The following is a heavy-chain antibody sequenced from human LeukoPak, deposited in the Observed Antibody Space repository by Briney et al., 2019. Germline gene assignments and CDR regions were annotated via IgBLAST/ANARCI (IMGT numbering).Heavy chain of an antibody. CDR3: ARGFSPDT. Sequence: ASVKVSCKASGYNFTGYYMHWVRRAPGQGLEWMGWINPSSGDTNYAQKFQGRVTMTRDTSITTVYMELTSLRSDDTAVFYCARGFSPDTWGQGTLVTVSS. CDR2: INPSSGDT. CDR1: GYNFTGYY. J-gene: IGHJ5*01. V-gene: IGHV1-2*02.